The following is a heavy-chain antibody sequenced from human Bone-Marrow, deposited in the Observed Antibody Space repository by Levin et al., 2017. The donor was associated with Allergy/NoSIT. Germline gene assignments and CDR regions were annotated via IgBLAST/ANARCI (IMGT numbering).Heavy chain of an antibody. J-gene: IGHJ3*02. D-gene: IGHD5-12*01. CDR2: ISYDGSNK. Sequence: GGSLRLSCAASGFTFSNYGMPWIRQAPGKGLEWVAVISYDGSNKYYADSVKGRFTISRDNSENTLFLQMNSLRAEDTAVYYCAKPRRGGYDSDAFDIWGQGTMVTVSS. CDR3: AKPRRGGYDSDAFDI. V-gene: IGHV3-30*18. CDR1: GFTFSNYG.